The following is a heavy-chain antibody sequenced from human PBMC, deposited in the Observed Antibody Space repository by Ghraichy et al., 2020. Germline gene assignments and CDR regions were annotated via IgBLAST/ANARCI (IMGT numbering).Heavy chain of an antibody. Sequence: SQTLSLTCTVSGGSISSYYWSWIRQPPGKGLEWIGYIYYSGSTNYNPSLKSRVTISVDTSKNQFSLKLSSVTAADTAVYYCARVILHPYYYYGMDVWGQGTTVTVSS. D-gene: IGHD1-26*01. CDR1: GGSISSYY. V-gene: IGHV4-59*01. J-gene: IGHJ6*02. CDR3: ARVILHPYYYYGMDV. CDR2: IYYSGST.